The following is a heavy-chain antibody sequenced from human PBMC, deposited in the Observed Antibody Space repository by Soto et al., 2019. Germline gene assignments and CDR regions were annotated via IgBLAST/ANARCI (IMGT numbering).Heavy chain of an antibody. V-gene: IGHV3-23*01. CDR1: GFTFSSYA. J-gene: IGHJ4*02. CDR3: AKEMAVAGTPPTTY. D-gene: IGHD6-19*01. Sequence: HPGGSLRLSCAASGFTFSSYAMSWVRQAPGKGLEWVSAISGSGGSTYYADSVKGRFTISRDNSKNTLYLQMNSLRAEDTAVYYCAKEMAVAGTPPTTYRGQGTLVTVSS. CDR2: ISGSGGST.